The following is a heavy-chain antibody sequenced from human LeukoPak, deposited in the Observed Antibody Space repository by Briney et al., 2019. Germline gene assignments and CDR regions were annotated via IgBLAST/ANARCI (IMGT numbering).Heavy chain of an antibody. CDR2: INTDGTVT. CDR1: GFTFSKYW. D-gene: IGHD6-19*01. J-gene: IGHJ4*02. Sequence: GSLRLSCAAAGFTFSKYWMLWVRQAPGKGLESVSRINTDGTVTTYADSVKGRFTVSRDNADNTMFLQMNSVRDEDTAVYYCATKQWLAPPPDSWGQGTPVTVSS. V-gene: IGHV3-74*01. CDR3: ATKQWLAPPPDS.